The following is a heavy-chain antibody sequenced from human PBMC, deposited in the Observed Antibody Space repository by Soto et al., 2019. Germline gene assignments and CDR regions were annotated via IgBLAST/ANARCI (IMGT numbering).Heavy chain of an antibody. CDR2: ISAYNGNT. J-gene: IGHJ3*02. CDR3: ASPITGTTLYAFDI. D-gene: IGHD1-20*01. Sequence: GASVKVSCKASGYTFTSYGISWVRQAPGQRLEWIGWISAYNGNTNYAQKHQGRVTMTTETSTSTAYMELRSLRSDDTSVYYCASPITGTTLYAFDIWGQGTMVTVSS. CDR1: GYTFTSYG. V-gene: IGHV1-18*01.